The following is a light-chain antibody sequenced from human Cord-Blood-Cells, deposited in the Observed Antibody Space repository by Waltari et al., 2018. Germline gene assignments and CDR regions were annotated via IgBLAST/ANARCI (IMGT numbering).Light chain of an antibody. J-gene: IGLJ3*02. Sequence: QSALTQPASVSGSPGQSITISCTETSSDVGSYNLVSWYQQHPAKAPKLMIYEGSKRPSGVSNRFSGSKSGNTASLTISGLQAEDEADYYCCSYAGSSTWVFGGGTKLTVL. CDR2: EGS. CDR3: CSYAGSSTWV. CDR1: SSDVGSYNL. V-gene: IGLV2-23*01.